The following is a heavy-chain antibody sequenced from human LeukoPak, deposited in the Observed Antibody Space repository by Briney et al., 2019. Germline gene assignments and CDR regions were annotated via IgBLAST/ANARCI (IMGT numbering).Heavy chain of an antibody. CDR3: AHDSSGYFFQPGWFDP. V-gene: IGHV6-1*01. Sequence: SQTLSLTCAISGDSVSSNSAAWNWIRQSPSRGLEWLGRTYYRSKWYNDYAVSVKSRIAINPDTSKNQFSLQLNSVTPEDTAVYYCAHDSSGYFFQPGWFDPWGQGTLVTVSS. D-gene: IGHD3-22*01. CDR2: TYYRSKWYN. J-gene: IGHJ5*02. CDR1: GDSVSSNSAA.